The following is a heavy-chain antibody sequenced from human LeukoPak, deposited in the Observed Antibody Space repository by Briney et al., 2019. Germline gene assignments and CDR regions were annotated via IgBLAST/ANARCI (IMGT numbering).Heavy chain of an antibody. D-gene: IGHD3-10*01. V-gene: IGHV3-15*01. CDR1: GFTFSNAW. CDR3: TTDPTAPNYYGSGTHFDY. CDR2: IKSKTDGGTT. Sequence: GGSLRLSCAASGFTFSNAWMSWVRQAPGKGREWVGRIKSKTDGGTTDYAAPVKGRFTISRDDSKNTLYLQMNSLKTEDTAVYYCTTDPTAPNYYGSGTHFDYWGQGTLVTVSS. J-gene: IGHJ4*02.